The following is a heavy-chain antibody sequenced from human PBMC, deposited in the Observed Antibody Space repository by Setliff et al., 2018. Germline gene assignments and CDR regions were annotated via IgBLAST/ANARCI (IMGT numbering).Heavy chain of an antibody. Sequence: PSETLSLTCTVSGGSIRSSTHYWGWTRQPPGKGLEWIGTIYYSGLTYYTPSLRSRATISVDTSKNRFSLQLSSVTAADTAVYYCAGYQGSGSNYNPRPYYFDYWGQGTLVTVSS. CDR2: IYYSGLT. CDR1: GGSIRSSTHY. V-gene: IGHV4-39*02. D-gene: IGHD3-10*01. J-gene: IGHJ4*02. CDR3: AGYQGSGSNYNPRPYYFDY.